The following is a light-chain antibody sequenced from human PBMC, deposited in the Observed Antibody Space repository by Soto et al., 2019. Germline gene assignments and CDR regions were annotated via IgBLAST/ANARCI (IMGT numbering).Light chain of an antibody. CDR3: QQYGSSPLT. J-gene: IGKJ4*01. V-gene: IGKV3-20*01. CDR1: QSVTASY. CDR2: GAS. Sequence: EIVLTQSPGTLSLSPGERATLSCRASQSVTASYLAWYHQKPGQAPRLLIYGASSRATGIPDRFSGSGAGTDFTLIINRVEPEDVAVYYCQQYGSSPLTFGGGTKVEIK.